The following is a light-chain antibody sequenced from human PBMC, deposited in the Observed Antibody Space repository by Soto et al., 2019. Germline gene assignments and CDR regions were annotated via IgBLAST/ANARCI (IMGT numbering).Light chain of an antibody. J-gene: IGKJ3*01. V-gene: IGKV1-33*01. CDR3: QQYDDLPFT. CDR2: DAS. Sequence: DIQMTQSPSSLSASVGDRVTITCQASQDISDYLNWYQQKPGKVPKLLIYDASKLETGVPSRFSGSGSGTDFTFTISRLQPEDIATYFCQQYDDLPFTFGPGTKVDIE. CDR1: QDISDY.